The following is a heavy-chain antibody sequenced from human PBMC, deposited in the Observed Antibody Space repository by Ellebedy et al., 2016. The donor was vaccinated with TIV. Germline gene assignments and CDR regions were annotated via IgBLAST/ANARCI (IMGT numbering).Heavy chain of an antibody. CDR1: GFTFSSYS. Sequence: GESLKISXAASGFTFSSYSMNWVRQAPGKGLEWVSSISSSSSTIYYADSVKGRFTISRDNAKNSLYLQMNSLRDEDTAVYYCARGGLQPLDIWGQGTMVTVSS. D-gene: IGHD5-24*01. J-gene: IGHJ3*02. CDR3: ARGGLQPLDI. CDR2: ISSSSSTI. V-gene: IGHV3-48*02.